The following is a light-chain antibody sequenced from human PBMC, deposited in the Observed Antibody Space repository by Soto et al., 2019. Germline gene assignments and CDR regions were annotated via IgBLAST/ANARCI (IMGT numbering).Light chain of an antibody. J-gene: IGKJ2*01. CDR3: QQYGSSLYT. CDR1: QSVSSSY. CDR2: GAS. Sequence: EIVLTQSPGTLSLSPGERATLSCRASQSVSSSYLAWYQQKPGQAPRLLIYGASSRGTGIPDRFSGSGSGTDFTLTISRLEPADFAVYYCQQYGSSLYTFGQGTKLDIK. V-gene: IGKV3-20*01.